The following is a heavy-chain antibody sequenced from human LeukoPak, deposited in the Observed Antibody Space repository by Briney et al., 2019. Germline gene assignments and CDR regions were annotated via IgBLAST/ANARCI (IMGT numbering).Heavy chain of an antibody. CDR2: MNPNSGNT. D-gene: IGHD2-2*02. J-gene: IGHJ4*02. CDR3: ARGPPCSSTSCSTSHPYYFDY. V-gene: IGHV1-8*01. CDR1: GYTFTSYD. Sequence: ASVKGSCKASGYTFTSYDINWVRQATGQGLEWMGWMNPNSGNTGYAQKFQGRVTMTRNTSISTAYMELSSLRSEDTAVYYCARGPPCSSTSCSTSHPYYFDYWGQGTLVTVPS.